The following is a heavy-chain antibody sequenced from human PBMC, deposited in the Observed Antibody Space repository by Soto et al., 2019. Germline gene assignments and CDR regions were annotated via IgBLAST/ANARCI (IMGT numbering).Heavy chain of an antibody. V-gene: IGHV4-34*01. CDR3: ARVFGSSWPYYYYYMDV. D-gene: IGHD6-13*01. J-gene: IGHJ6*03. Sequence: SETLSLTCAVYGGSFIGYYWSWIRQPPGKGLEWIGEINHSGSTNYNPSLKSRVTISVDTSKNQFSLKLSSVTAADTAVYYCARVFGSSWPYYYYYMDVWGKGTTVT. CDR1: GGSFIGYY. CDR2: INHSGST.